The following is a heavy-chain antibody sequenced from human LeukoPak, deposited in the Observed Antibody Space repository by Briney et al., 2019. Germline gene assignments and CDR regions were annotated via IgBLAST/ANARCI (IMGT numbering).Heavy chain of an antibody. CDR2: ISYDATNK. CDR1: GFNFSNFT. Sequence: GGSLRLSCAASGFNFSNFTMHWVRQAPGKGLEWVAVISYDATNKYYTDSVKGRFTISRDNSKNTMYLQMNSLGVEDTAVYYCARDPRGLGPGYSSSWWISGTYYFDYWGLGTLVTVSS. D-gene: IGHD6-13*01. CDR3: ARDPRGLGPGYSSSWWISGTYYFDY. V-gene: IGHV3-30*04. J-gene: IGHJ4*02.